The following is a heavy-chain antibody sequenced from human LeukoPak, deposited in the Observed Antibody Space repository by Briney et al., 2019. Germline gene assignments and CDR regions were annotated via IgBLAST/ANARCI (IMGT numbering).Heavy chain of an antibody. V-gene: IGHV1-18*01. CDR3: AREKEYCGGDCSVFDY. Sequence: ASVEVSCKASGYTFRSYGITWVRQAPGQGLEWMGWIGAYNGSPNYAQKVQGRVTMTTDTSTSTAYMEVRSLRSDDTAVYYCAREKEYCGGDCSVFDYWGQGTLVTVSS. D-gene: IGHD2-21*02. CDR1: GYTFRSYG. J-gene: IGHJ4*02. CDR2: IGAYNGSP.